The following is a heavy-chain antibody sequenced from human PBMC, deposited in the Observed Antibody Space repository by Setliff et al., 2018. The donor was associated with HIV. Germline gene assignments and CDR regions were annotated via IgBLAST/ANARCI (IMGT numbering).Heavy chain of an antibody. Sequence: ASVKVSCKASRYSFTSFEINWVRQAPGQGLEWMGWMKPDSGNTGYAQKFQGRVTVTADESTSTAYMELSSLRSEDTAVYYCALRGGHYYYYYMDVWGKGTTVTVSS. V-gene: IGHV1-8*03. CDR1: RYSFTSFE. J-gene: IGHJ6*03. CDR2: MKPDSGNT. CDR3: ALRGGHYYYYYMDV. D-gene: IGHD3-10*01.